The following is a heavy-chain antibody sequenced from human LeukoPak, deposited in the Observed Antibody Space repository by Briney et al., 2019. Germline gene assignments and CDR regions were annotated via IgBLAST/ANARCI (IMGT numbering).Heavy chain of an antibody. V-gene: IGHV1-2*02. J-gene: IGHJ4*02. CDR1: GYTFTGYY. D-gene: IGHD2-15*01. Sequence: ASVKVSCKASGYTFTGYYMHWVRQAPGQGLEWMGWINPNSGGTNYAQKFQGRVTMTRDTSISTAYMELSRLRSDDTAVYYCARGPFYCSGGSCERTHYFDYWGQGTLVTVSS. CDR3: ARGPFYCSGGSCERTHYFDY. CDR2: INPNSGGT.